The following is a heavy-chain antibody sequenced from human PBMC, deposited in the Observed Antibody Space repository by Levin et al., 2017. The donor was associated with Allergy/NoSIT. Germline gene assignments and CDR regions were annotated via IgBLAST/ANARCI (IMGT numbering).Heavy chain of an antibody. CDR2: IRSKAYGETT. V-gene: IGHV3-49*04. Sequence: GGSLRLSCTVSGFTFDNFGMTWVRQAPGKGLEWVGLIRSKAYGETTEYAASVKGRFTISRDESKTIAYLQMNSLKTEDTAVYYCTRIYCSSTSCYAVYFKHWGQGTLVTVSS. CDR3: TRIYCSSTSCYAVYFKH. J-gene: IGHJ1*01. D-gene: IGHD2-2*01. CDR1: GFTFDNFG.